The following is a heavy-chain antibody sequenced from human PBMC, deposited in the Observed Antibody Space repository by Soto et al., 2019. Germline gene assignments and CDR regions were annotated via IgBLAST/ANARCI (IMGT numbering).Heavy chain of an antibody. V-gene: IGHV4-39*01. D-gene: IGHD2-8*01. Sequence: SETLSLTCTVSGGSVSNSNYYWGWIRQSPGKGLEWIGSVYYRGRGYSKSSVKSRVTISVDTSKNQFSLNLNSVTASDTAVYYCVSQRTSVLTQAYFDYWGPGALVTVSS. CDR1: GGSVSNSNYY. J-gene: IGHJ4*02. CDR3: VSQRTSVLTQAYFDY. CDR2: VYYRGRG.